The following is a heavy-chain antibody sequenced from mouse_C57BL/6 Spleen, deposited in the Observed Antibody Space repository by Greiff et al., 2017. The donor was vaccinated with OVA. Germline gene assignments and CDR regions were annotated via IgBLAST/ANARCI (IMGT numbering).Heavy chain of an antibody. CDR1: GYTFTSYW. J-gene: IGHJ2*01. CDR3: FTVVADY. Sequence: QVQLQQPGAELVMPGASVTLSCKASGYTFTSYWMHWVKQRPGQGLEWIGEIDPSASYTNYTQKFKGKSPLTVDKTSSTAYMQLSSLTSEDAAVYYCFTVVADYWGQGTTLTVSS. CDR2: IDPSASYT. V-gene: IGHV1-69*01. D-gene: IGHD1-1*01.